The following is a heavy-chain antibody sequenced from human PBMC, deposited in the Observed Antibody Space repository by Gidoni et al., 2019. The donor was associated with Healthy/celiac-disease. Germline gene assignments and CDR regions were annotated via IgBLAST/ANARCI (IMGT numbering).Heavy chain of an antibody. CDR3: ARNLDVVVVTIGDY. D-gene: IGHD3-22*01. CDR1: GFTFSSYA. V-gene: IGHV3-30-3*01. Sequence: QVQLVESGGGVVQPGRSLRLSCAASGFTFSSYAMHWVRQAPGKGLEWVAVISYDGSNKYYADSVKGRFTISRDNSKNTLYLQMNSLRAEDTAVYYCARNLDVVVVTIGDYWGQGTLVTVSS. CDR2: ISYDGSNK. J-gene: IGHJ4*02.